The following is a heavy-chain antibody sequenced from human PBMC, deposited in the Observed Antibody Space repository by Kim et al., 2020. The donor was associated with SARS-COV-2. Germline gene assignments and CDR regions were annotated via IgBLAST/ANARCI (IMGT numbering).Heavy chain of an antibody. V-gene: IGHV1-69*13. D-gene: IGHD3-10*01. CDR2: IIPIFGTA. CDR3: ARDDPIYGSGSYFWFDP. Sequence: SVKVSCKASGGTFSSYAISWVRQAPGQGLEWMGGIIPIFGTANYAQKFQGRVTITADESTSTAYMELSSLRSEDTAVYYCARDDPIYGSGSYFWFDPWGQGTLVTVSS. CDR1: GGTFSSYA. J-gene: IGHJ5*02.